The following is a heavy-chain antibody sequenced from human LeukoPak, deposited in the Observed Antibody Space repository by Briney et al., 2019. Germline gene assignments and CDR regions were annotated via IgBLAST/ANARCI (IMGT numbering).Heavy chain of an antibody. CDR2: INPSGGST. CDR3: ARPDSGSYQGSGAFDI. Sequence: GASVKVSCKASGYTFTSYYMHWVRQAPGQGLEWMGIINPSGGSTSYAQKFQGRVTMTRDTSTSTVYMELSSLRSEDTAVYYCARPDSGSYQGSGAFDIWGQGTMVTVSS. D-gene: IGHD1-26*01. V-gene: IGHV1-46*01. J-gene: IGHJ3*02. CDR1: GYTFTSYY.